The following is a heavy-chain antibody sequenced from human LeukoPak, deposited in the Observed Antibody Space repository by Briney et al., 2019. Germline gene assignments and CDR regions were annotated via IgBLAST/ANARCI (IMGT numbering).Heavy chain of an antibody. CDR3: ITDPYTMVRGVGNY. CDR1: GFTFSNAW. V-gene: IGHV3-15*01. Sequence: GGSLRLSCAASGFTFSNAWMNRVRQAPGKGLEWVGRIQSKTDGGTTDYAAPVKGRFTISRDDSKNTLYLQMNSLKTEDTAVYYCITDPYTMVRGVGNYWGQGTLVTVSS. D-gene: IGHD3-10*01. CDR2: IQSKTDGGTT. J-gene: IGHJ4*02.